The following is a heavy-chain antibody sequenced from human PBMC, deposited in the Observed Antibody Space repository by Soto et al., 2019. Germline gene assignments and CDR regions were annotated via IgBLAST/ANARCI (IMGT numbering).Heavy chain of an antibody. CDR1: GYSFTSYW. Sequence: GESLKISCKGSGYSFTSYWISWVRQMPGKGLEWMGRIDPSDSYTNYSPSFQGHVAISADKSISTAYLQWSSLKASDTAMYYCARHRHQAYYSSGWYWGKGTTVTVSS. CDR2: IDPSDSYT. D-gene: IGHD6-19*01. J-gene: IGHJ6*04. V-gene: IGHV5-10-1*01. CDR3: ARHRHQAYYSSGWY.